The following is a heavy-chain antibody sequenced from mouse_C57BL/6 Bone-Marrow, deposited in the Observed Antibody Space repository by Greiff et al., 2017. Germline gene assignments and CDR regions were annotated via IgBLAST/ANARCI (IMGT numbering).Heavy chain of an antibody. CDR3: ARLGNDYLYYFDY. V-gene: IGHV5-2*01. D-gene: IGHD2-4*01. Sequence: EVKLMESGGGLVQPGESLKLSCESNEYEFPSHDMSWVRKTPEKRLELVAAINSDGGSTYYPDTMERRVIISRDNTKKTLYLQMSSLRSEDTALYYCARLGNDYLYYFDYWGQGTTLTVSS. J-gene: IGHJ2*01. CDR1: EYEFPSHD. CDR2: INSDGGST.